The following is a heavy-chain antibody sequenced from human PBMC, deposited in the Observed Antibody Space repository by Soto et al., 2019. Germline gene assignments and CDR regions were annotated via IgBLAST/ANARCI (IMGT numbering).Heavy chain of an antibody. CDR1: GYTFTIYG. J-gene: IGHJ4*02. CDR3: AREGQLGY. Sequence: ASVKVSSTASGYTFTIYGFIWVRQAPGQGLEWMGWISGYNGNTNYAERLQGRVTMTTDTSTSTAYMELKSLRYDDTAVYYCAREGQLGYWGQGTPVTVSS. V-gene: IGHV1-18*01. D-gene: IGHD6-6*01. CDR2: ISGYNGNT.